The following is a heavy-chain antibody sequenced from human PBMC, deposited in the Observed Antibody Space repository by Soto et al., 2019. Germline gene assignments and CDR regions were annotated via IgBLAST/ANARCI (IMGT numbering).Heavy chain of an antibody. V-gene: IGHV1-69*13. D-gene: IGHD2-2*01. Sequence: SVKVSCKASGGTFSIYSISWVRQAPGQGLEWMGGIIPIFGTANYAQKFQGRVTITADESTSTAYMELSSLRSEDTAVYYCAAGYCSRTSCSWVYYYGLDGWGQGTTVTVAS. CDR2: IIPIFGTA. J-gene: IGHJ6*02. CDR3: AAGYCSRTSCSWVYYYGLDG. CDR1: GGTFSIYS.